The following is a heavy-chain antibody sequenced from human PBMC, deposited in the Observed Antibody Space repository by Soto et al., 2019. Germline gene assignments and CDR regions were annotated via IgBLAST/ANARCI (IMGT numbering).Heavy chain of an antibody. D-gene: IGHD3-3*01. J-gene: IGHJ6*02. CDR2: IKSKTDGGTT. V-gene: IGHV3-15*01. CDR3: TTDPYDFWNYGMDV. Sequence: GGCLRLSCAASGFTFSNAWMSWVRQAPGQGLEWVGRIKSKTDGGTTDYAAPVKGRFTISRDDSKNTLYLQMNSLKTEDTAVYYCTTDPYDFWNYGMDVWGQGTTVTVSS. CDR1: GFTFSNAW.